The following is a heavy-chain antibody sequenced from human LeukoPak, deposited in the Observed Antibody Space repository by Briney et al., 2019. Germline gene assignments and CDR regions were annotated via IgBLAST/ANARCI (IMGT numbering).Heavy chain of an antibody. CDR2: INPNSGGT. CDR1: GYTFTVYY. D-gene: IGHD2-2*01. Sequence: GASVKVSCTASGYTFTVYYIHWVRQAPGQGLEWMGRINPNSGGTNYAQKFQGRVTMTRDTSISTAYMELSRLRSDDTAVYYCAREKVRQSGMDVWGQGTTVTVSS. J-gene: IGHJ6*02. V-gene: IGHV1-2*06. CDR3: AREKVRQSGMDV.